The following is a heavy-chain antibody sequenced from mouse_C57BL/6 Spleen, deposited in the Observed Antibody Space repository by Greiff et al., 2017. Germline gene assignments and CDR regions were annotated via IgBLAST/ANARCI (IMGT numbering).Heavy chain of an antibody. CDR3: ARGGYPFWYFDV. CDR2: IYPGSGST. J-gene: IGHJ1*03. CDR1: GYTFTSYW. V-gene: IGHV1-55*01. D-gene: IGHD2-2*01. Sequence: VQLQQPGAELVKPGASVKMSCKASGYTFTSYWITWVKQRTGQGLEWIGDIYPGSGSTNYNEKFKSKATLTVDTSSSTAYMQLSSLTSEDSAVYYCARGGYPFWYFDVWGTGTTVTVSS.